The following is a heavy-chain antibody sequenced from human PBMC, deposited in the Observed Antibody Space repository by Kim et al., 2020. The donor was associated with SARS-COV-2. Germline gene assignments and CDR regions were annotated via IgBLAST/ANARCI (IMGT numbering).Heavy chain of an antibody. Sequence: THYHPSLKSRVTISVDTSKNQFSLKLSSVTAADTAVYYCARHEAGLAVDYWGQGTLVTVSS. J-gene: IGHJ4*02. D-gene: IGHD3-16*01. CDR2: T. CDR3: ARHEAGLAVDY. V-gene: IGHV4-59*08.